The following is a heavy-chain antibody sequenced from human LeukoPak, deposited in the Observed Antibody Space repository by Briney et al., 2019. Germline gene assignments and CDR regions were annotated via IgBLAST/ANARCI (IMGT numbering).Heavy chain of an antibody. V-gene: IGHV4-59*01. CDR2: IYYSGST. CDR1: GGSISSYY. J-gene: IGHJ6*02. Sequence: SETLSLTCTVSGGSISSYYWSWIRQPPGKGLEWIGYIYYSGSTNYNPSLKSRVTISVDASKNQFSLKLSSVTAADTAVYYCATFPPGYSGYVLGEYYYYGMDVWGQGTTVTVSS. CDR3: ATFPPGYSGYVLGEYYYYGMDV. D-gene: IGHD5-12*01.